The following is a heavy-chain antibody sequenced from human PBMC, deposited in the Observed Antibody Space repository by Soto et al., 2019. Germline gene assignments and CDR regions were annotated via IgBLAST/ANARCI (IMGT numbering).Heavy chain of an antibody. CDR2: MSRDGGVT. J-gene: IGHJ4*02. Sequence: PGGSLRLSCAASGFTFSNYGMTWVRQAPGKGLEWVSGMSRDGGVTDYTDSVKGRFTISRDISKNTLYLQMNSLRAEDTAVYYCAKIDKGNPQSSGWANRFDYWGQGTLVTVSS. CDR3: AKIDKGNPQSSGWANRFDY. D-gene: IGHD6-19*01. V-gene: IGHV3-23*01. CDR1: GFTFSNYG.